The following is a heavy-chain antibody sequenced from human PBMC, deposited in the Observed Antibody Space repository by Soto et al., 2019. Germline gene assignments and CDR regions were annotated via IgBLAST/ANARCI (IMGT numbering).Heavy chain of an antibody. CDR1: GFSLSTSGVG. J-gene: IGHJ3*02. V-gene: IGHV2-5*01. CDR2: IYWNDDK. D-gene: IGHD3-3*01. CDR3: AHIKDYDFWSGYLQGAFDI. Sequence: SGPTLVNPTQTLTLTCTFSGFSLSTSGVGVGWIRQPPGKALGWLALIYWNDDKRYSPSLKSRLTITKDTSKNQVVLTMTNMDPVDTATYYCAHIKDYDFWSGYLQGAFDIWGQGTMVTVSS.